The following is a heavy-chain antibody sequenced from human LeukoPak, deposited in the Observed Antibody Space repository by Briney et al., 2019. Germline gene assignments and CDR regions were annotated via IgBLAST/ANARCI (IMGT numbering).Heavy chain of an antibody. Sequence: GGSLRLSCAASGFTFSTYWMSWVRQAPGKGLEWVSAIGHGGTTYYTDPVRGRFTISRDNSKNTLYLQMNSLRGEDTAVYYCAKEMASRRPFDCWGQGTLVTVSS. CDR1: GFTFSTYW. CDR3: AKEMASRRPFDC. J-gene: IGHJ4*02. CDR2: IGHGGTT. V-gene: IGHV3-23*01. D-gene: IGHD5-24*01.